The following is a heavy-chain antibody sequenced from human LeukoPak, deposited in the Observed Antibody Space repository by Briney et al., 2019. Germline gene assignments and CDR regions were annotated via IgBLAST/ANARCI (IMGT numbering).Heavy chain of an antibody. V-gene: IGHV1-2*02. CDR2: INPNSGGT. CDR1: GYTFTGYY. D-gene: IGHD5-18*01. CDR3: ARDNPIQLWSLDY. Sequence: ASVKVSCKSSGYTFTGYYMHWVRQAPGQGLEWMGWINPNSGGTNYAQKFQGRVTMTRDTSISTAYMELSRLRSDDTAVYYCARDNPIQLWSLDYWGQGTLVSVSS. J-gene: IGHJ4*02.